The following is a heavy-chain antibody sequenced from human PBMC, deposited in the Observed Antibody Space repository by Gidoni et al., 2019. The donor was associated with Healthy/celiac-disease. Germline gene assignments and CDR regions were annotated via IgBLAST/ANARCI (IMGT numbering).Heavy chain of an antibody. Sequence: QVQLVQSGAAGQKPGSSVKVSCQASRGTFSSSAISWVRQAPGQGLEWMGGIIPIFGTANYAQKFQGRVTITADKSTSTAYMELSSLRSEDKAVYYCARDEGMPAANNNAFDIWGQGTMVTVSS. D-gene: IGHD2-2*01. V-gene: IGHV1-69*06. CDR1: RGTFSSSA. CDR3: ARDEGMPAANNNAFDI. J-gene: IGHJ3*02. CDR2: IIPIFGTA.